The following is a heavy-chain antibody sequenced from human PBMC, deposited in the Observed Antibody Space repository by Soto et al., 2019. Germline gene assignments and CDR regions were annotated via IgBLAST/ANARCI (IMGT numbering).Heavy chain of an antibody. J-gene: IGHJ4*02. D-gene: IGHD1-26*01. CDR2: ISGSGGNT. V-gene: IGHV3-23*01. CDR1: GFTFSSYA. Sequence: EVQLLESGGGLVQPGESLRLSCAASGFTFSSYAMRWVRQAPVKGLEWVSAISGSGGNTYYADSVKGRFTISRDNSKNTLYLQMNSLRAEDTAVYYCARRGSGSYYDYWGQGTLVTVSS. CDR3: ARRGSGSYYDY.